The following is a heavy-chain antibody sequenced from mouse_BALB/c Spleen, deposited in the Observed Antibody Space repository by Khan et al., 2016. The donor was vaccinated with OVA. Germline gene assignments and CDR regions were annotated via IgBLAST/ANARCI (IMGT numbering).Heavy chain of an antibody. J-gene: IGHJ2*01. CDR3: ARTARIKY. Sequence: VQLKESGPGLVKPSQSLSLTCTVTGYSITSGYGWNWIRQFPGNKLEWMGYISYCGSTNYTPSLKSRISITRDTSKNQFFLQLNSVTTEDTATYYCARTARIKYWGQGTTLTVSS. CDR1: GYSITSGYG. D-gene: IGHD1-2*01. V-gene: IGHV3-2*02. CDR2: ISYCGST.